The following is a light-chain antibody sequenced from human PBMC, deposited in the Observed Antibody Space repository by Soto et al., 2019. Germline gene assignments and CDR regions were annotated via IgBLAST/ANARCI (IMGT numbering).Light chain of an antibody. Sequence: EIVLTQSPGTPSLSPGERATLSCRAIQSVSSSHLAWYQQKPGQAPRLLISGASNRATGIPARFSGSGSGTDFTLTISSLEPEDFAVYYCQQRSNWPSITFGQGTRLEIK. V-gene: IGKV3D-20*02. CDR1: QSVSSSH. CDR3: QQRSNWPSIT. J-gene: IGKJ5*01. CDR2: GAS.